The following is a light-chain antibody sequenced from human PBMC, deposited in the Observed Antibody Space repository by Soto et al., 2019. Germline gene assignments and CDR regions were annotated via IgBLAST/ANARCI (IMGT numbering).Light chain of an antibody. CDR1: QRVSSN. Sequence: EIVMTQSPATLSVSPGDRATLSCRASQRVSSNLAWYQQKPGHAPRLLIYGASTRATGITARFSGSGSGTECTLTISSLQSEDFAAYYCQQYNNWPPGTFGQGTKLDIK. CDR2: GAS. CDR3: QQYNNWPPGT. J-gene: IGKJ2*01. V-gene: IGKV3-15*01.